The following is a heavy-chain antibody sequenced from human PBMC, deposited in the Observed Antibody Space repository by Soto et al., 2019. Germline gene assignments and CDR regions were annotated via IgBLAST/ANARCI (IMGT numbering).Heavy chain of an antibody. V-gene: IGHV3-49*03. CDR1: GVNGCGHA. Sequence: SRSLSCTGAGVNGCGHALSWIRQAPGRGLEWLGFIRGKAYYATTEYAASVRGRFTISRDDSNSIAYLQINSLKTEDTAVYYCTRGMYSAYETSPLYFDFWGQGTLVTVSS. J-gene: IGHJ4*02. D-gene: IGHD5-12*01. CDR2: IRGKAYYATT. CDR3: TRGMYSAYETSPLYFDF.